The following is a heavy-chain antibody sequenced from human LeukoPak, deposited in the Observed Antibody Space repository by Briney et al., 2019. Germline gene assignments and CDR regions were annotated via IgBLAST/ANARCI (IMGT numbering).Heavy chain of an antibody. J-gene: IGHJ5*02. CDR1: GYTFTVYY. Sequence: ASVKVSCKTSGYTFTVYYMHWLRQAPGQGLEWMGRINPNSGGIYYARKFQGRVTMTRDTAISTSYMELTSLKSDDTAVYYCAAGVLHGGGNWFDPWGQGTLVTVFS. D-gene: IGHD3-16*01. V-gene: IGHV1-2*06. CDR2: INPNSGGI. CDR3: AAGVLHGGGNWFDP.